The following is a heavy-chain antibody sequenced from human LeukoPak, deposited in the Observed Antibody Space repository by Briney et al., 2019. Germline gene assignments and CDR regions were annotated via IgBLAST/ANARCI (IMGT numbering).Heavy chain of an antibody. V-gene: IGHV4-34*01. CDR3: ARRRDYYGSGARWFDP. Sequence: SETLSLTCAVYGGSFSGCYWSWIRQPPGKGLEWIGEINHSGSTNYNPSLKSRVTISVDTSKNQFSLKLSSVTAADTAVYYCARRRDYYGSGARWFDPWGQGTLVTVSS. J-gene: IGHJ5*02. CDR1: GGSFSGCY. CDR2: INHSGST. D-gene: IGHD3-10*01.